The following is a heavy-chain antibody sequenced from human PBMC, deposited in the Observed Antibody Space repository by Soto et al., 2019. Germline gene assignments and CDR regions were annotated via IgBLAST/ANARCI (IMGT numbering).Heavy chain of an antibody. V-gene: IGHV3-30-3*01. Sequence: QVQLVESGGGVVQPGRSLRLSCAASGFTFSSYAMHWVRQAPGKGLEWVAVISYDGSNKYYADSVKGRFTISRDNSKNTLYLQMNSLRAEDTAVDYCARGGNDYGDYGDYFDYWGQGTLVTVSS. D-gene: IGHD4-17*01. CDR3: ARGGNDYGDYGDYFDY. CDR2: ISYDGSNK. J-gene: IGHJ4*02. CDR1: GFTFSSYA.